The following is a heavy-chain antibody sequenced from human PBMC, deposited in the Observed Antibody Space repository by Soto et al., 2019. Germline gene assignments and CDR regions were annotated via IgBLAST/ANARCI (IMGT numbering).Heavy chain of an antibody. CDR2: IYYSGST. V-gene: IGHV4-31*03. Sequence: QMQLQESGPGLVKPSQTLSLTCTVSGGSISSGGYYWNWIRQHPGKGLEWNGNIYYSGSTYYNQSRKSRVSMSVDTSKNQFSLKLSSVTAADTAVYYCARSVFPWGQGTLVTVSS. CDR3: ARSVFP. CDR1: GGSISSGGYY. J-gene: IGHJ5*02.